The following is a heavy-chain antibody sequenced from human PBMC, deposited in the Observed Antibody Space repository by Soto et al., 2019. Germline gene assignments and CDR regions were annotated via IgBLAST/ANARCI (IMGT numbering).Heavy chain of an antibody. CDR2: IYYSGST. D-gene: IGHD3-22*01. V-gene: IGHV4-31*03. Sequence: QVQLQESGPGLVKPSQTLSLTCTVSGGSISSGGYYWSWIRQHPGKGLEWIGYIYYSGSTYYNPSRKSRVTISVDTSKNQFSLKLSSVTAADTAVYYCAREYYEDYYYYGMDVWGQGTTVTVSS. CDR1: GGSISSGGYY. J-gene: IGHJ6*02. CDR3: AREYYEDYYYYGMDV.